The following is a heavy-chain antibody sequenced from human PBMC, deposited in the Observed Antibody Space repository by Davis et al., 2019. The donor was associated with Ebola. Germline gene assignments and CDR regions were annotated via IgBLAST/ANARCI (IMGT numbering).Heavy chain of an antibody. CDR3: ARDNLRTEQQLLHVY. D-gene: IGHD6-13*01. CDR1: RFTFSSYA. V-gene: IGHV3-7*01. J-gene: IGHJ4*02. CDR2: IKPDGGEK. Sequence: GGSLRLSCAASRFTFSSYAMSWVRQAPGKGLEWVAKIKPDGGEKYYVDSVKGRFTISRDNAKNSLYLQMNSLRAEDTAVYYCARDNLRTEQQLLHVYWGQGTLVTVSS.